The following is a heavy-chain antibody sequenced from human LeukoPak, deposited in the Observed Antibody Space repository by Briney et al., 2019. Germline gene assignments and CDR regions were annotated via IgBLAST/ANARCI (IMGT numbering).Heavy chain of an antibody. CDR3: ARAYRYSGYDQGFDY. CDR1: GLTVSTNY. J-gene: IGHJ4*02. CDR2: IYSGGST. D-gene: IGHD5-12*01. Sequence: RSGRSLRLACSASGLTVSTNYMSCVRQAPGKGLEWVSAIYSGGSTYYADSVKGRFNISRHNSKNTLYLQMNSLRAEDTAVYYCARAYRYSGYDQGFDYWGQGTLVTVSS. V-gene: IGHV3-53*04.